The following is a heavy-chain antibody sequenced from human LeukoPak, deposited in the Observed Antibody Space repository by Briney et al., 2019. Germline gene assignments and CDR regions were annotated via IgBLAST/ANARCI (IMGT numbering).Heavy chain of an antibody. V-gene: IGHV4-39*07. CDR2: LYYSGST. J-gene: IGHJ4*02. CDR3: ARHRGAAASAPLDF. Sequence: SETLSLTCSVSGISINSNTYYWVWIRQPPGKGLEWIGSLYYSGSTYYNPSLKSRVTISVDTSQTQFSLNLRSVTAADTAVYYCARHRGAAASAPLDFWGLGTQVTVSS. CDR1: GISINSNTYY. D-gene: IGHD6-13*01.